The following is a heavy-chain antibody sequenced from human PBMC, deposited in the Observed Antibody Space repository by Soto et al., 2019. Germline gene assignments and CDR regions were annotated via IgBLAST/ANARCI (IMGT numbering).Heavy chain of an antibody. J-gene: IGHJ4*02. CDR2: IYYSGTT. D-gene: IGHD3-22*01. CDR1: GDSVSSGSYC. CDR3: ARTNSRGEWAAWH. Sequence: PSETLSLTCTVSGDSVSSGSYCWNWIRQSPGKGLEWIGYIYYSGTTNYNPSLKSRVTLSVDTSKNQFSLNLGSVSAADTAVYYCARTNSRGEWAAWHWGQGILVTVSS. V-gene: IGHV4-61*01.